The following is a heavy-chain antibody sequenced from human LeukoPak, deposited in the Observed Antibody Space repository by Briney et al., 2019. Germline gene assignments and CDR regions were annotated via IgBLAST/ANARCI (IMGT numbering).Heavy chain of an antibody. CDR3: ARARYCSSTSCIFDY. Sequence: SETLSLTCTVSGGSISSYYWGWIRQPPGKGLEWIGSIYYSGSTYYNPSLKSRVTISVDTSKNQFSLKLSSVTAADTAVYYCARARYCSSTSCIFDYWGQGTLVTVSS. D-gene: IGHD2-2*01. J-gene: IGHJ4*02. CDR2: IYYSGST. CDR1: GGSISSYY. V-gene: IGHV4-39*01.